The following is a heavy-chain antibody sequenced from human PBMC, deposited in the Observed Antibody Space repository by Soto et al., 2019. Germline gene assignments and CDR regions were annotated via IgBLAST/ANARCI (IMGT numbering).Heavy chain of an antibody. CDR1: GFTFSNYA. CDR2: ISSSSSYI. V-gene: IGHV3-21*01. D-gene: IGHD6-19*01. J-gene: IGHJ4*02. CDR3: ASRVGSSIAVAGTGTFDY. Sequence: GGSLRLSCAASGFTFSNYAMSWVRQAPGKGLEWVSSISSSSSYIYYADSVKGRFTISRDNAKNSLYLQMNSLRAEDTAVYYCASRVGSSIAVAGTGTFDYWGQGTLVTVSS.